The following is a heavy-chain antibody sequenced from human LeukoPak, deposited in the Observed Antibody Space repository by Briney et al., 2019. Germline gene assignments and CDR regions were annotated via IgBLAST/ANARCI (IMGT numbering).Heavy chain of an antibody. V-gene: IGHV3-23*01. CDR3: ARDGEMALGY. D-gene: IGHD5-24*01. CDR2: ISASGDST. Sequence: PGGSLRLSCVVSGFNFDNFAMHWVRQAPGKGLEWVSGISASGDSTYYAASVKGRFTISRDNSKNSLYLQMNSLRAEDTAVYYCARDGEMALGYWGQGTLVTVSS. J-gene: IGHJ4*02. CDR1: GFNFDNFA.